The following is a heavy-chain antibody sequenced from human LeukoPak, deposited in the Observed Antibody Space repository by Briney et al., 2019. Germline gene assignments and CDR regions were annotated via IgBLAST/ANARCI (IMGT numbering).Heavy chain of an antibody. V-gene: IGHV3-23*01. CDR1: GFTFSSYA. CDR2: ISGSGGST. CDR3: AKDLESSGWYGG. Sequence: HPGGSLRLSCAASGFTFSSYAMSWVRQAPGKGLEWVSAISGSGGSTYYADSVKGRFTISRDNSKNTLYLQMNSLRAEDTAVYYCAKDLESSGWYGGWGQGTLVTVSS. D-gene: IGHD6-19*01. J-gene: IGHJ4*02.